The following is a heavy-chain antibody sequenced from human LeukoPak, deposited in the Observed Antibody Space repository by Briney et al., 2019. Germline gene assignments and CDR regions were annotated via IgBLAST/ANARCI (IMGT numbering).Heavy chain of an antibody. CDR1: GYTFTSYA. J-gene: IGHJ4*02. Sequence: ASVKVSCKASGYTFTSYAMHWVRQAPGQRLEWMGWINAGNGNTKYSQKFQGRVTITRDTSASTAYMELSSLRSEDTAVYYCARRGGYCSGGSCYLDYWGQGTLVTVSS. CDR3: ARRGGYCSGGSCYLDY. D-gene: IGHD2-15*01. V-gene: IGHV1-3*01. CDR2: INAGNGNT.